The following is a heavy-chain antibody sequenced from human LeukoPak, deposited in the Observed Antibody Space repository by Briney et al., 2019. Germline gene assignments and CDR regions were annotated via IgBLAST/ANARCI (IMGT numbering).Heavy chain of an antibody. Sequence: PGGSLRPSCAASGFTFSSYGMHWVRQGPGKGLEWVAVVWYDGGNKHYADSVKGRFTISRDNSKNTVYLQMDSLRAEDAAVYYCAASQGDSRDWLAHDHWGQGTLVTVSS. CDR1: GFTFSSYG. D-gene: IGHD3/OR15-3a*01. CDR2: VWYDGGNK. J-gene: IGHJ4*02. CDR3: AASQGDSRDWLAHDH. V-gene: IGHV3-33*01.